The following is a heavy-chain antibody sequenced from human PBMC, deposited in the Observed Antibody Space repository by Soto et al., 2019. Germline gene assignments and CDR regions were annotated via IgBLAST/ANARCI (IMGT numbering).Heavy chain of an antibody. D-gene: IGHD1-26*01. V-gene: IGHV3-48*03. Sequence: GGSLRLSCAASGFTFSSYEMNWVRQAPGKGLEWVSYISSSGSTIYYADSVKGRFTISRDNAKNSLYLQMNSLRAEDTAVYDCAREGSGSYYAFDIWGQGTMVTVSS. CDR2: ISSSGSTI. CDR1: GFTFSSYE. J-gene: IGHJ3*02. CDR3: AREGSGSYYAFDI.